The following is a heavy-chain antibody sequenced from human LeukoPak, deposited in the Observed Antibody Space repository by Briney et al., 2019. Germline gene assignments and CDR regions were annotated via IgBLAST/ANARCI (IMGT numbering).Heavy chain of an antibody. J-gene: IGHJ4*02. Sequence: GGSLRLSCAASEFTFSSYSMNWVRQAPGKGLEWVSYITNSGNSKSYADSVKGRFTISRDNTKNSLYLQMNGLRAEDTAVYYFXXXRSSGYLTFDYWGQGILVTVSS. CDR1: EFTFSSYS. V-gene: IGHV3-48*01. CDR3: XXXRSSGYLTFDY. D-gene: IGHD3-22*01. CDR2: ITNSGNSK.